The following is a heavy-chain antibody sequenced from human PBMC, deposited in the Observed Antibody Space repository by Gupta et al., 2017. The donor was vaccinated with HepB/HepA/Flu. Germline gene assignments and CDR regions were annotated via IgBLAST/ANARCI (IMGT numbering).Heavy chain of an antibody. Sequence: QVQLVESGGGLVTPGGSLRLFAAASGCTFSGYYMSWIRQAPGNGLKWVSYISSSGSTIYYADAVKGRFTISRDNAKNSLYLQMGSLRAEDTAVYYCAKVGDDYGMGFDPWGQGTLVTVSS. D-gene: IGHD4-17*01. J-gene: IGHJ5*02. CDR1: GCTFSGYY. V-gene: IGHV3-11*01. CDR2: ISSSGSTI. CDR3: AKVGDDYGMGFDP.